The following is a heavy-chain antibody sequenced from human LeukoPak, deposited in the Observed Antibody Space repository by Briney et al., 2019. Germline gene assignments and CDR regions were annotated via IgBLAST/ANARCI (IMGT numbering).Heavy chain of an antibody. Sequence: PGGSLRLSCAASGFTFSDYYMSWIRQAPGKGLEWVSYISSSGSTIYYADSVKGRFTISRDNAKNSLYLQMNSLRAEDTAVYSCAKPRGEGYPWPSFDYWGQETLVTVPS. D-gene: IGHD5-24*01. CDR1: GFTFSDYY. CDR3: AKPRGEGYPWPSFDY. V-gene: IGHV3-11*01. J-gene: IGHJ4*02. CDR2: ISSSGSTI.